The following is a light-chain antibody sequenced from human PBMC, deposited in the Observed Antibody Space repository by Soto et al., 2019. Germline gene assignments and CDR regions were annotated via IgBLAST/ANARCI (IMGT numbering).Light chain of an antibody. CDR2: KAS. V-gene: IGKV1-5*03. J-gene: IGKJ1*01. CDR3: QQYNSYTRT. CDR1: QSVLNW. Sequence: DIQWTQSPSTLSASVGDRVTLTCRASQSVLNWLAWYQQKPGKAPKLLIYKASSLQSGVPSRFSGSGSGTEFTLTISSLQPDDFATYYCQQYNSYTRTFGQGTKVDIK.